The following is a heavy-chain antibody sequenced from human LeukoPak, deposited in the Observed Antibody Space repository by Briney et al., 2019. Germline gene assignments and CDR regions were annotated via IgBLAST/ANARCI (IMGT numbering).Heavy chain of an antibody. D-gene: IGHD2-21*02. CDR2: IYYSGST. J-gene: IGHJ6*02. V-gene: IGHV4-31*03. Sequence: SETLSLTCTVSGGSISSGGYYWSWIRQHPGKGLEWIGYIYYSGSTYYNPPLKSRVTISVDTSKNQFSLKLSSVTAADTAVYYCARDRLRTYYYYGMDVWGQGTTVTVSS. CDR1: GGSISSGGYY. CDR3: ARDRLRTYYYYGMDV.